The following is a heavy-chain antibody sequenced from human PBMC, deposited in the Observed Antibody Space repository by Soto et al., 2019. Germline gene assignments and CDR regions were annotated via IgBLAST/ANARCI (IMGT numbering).Heavy chain of an antibody. CDR1: GFTFSSYA. V-gene: IGHV3-64D*08. J-gene: IGHJ4*02. Sequence: GGSLRLSCSASGFTFSSYAMHWVRQAPGKGLEYVSAISSNGGSTYYADSVKGRFTISRDNSKNTLYLQMSSLRAEDTAVYYCVKDRIAYCGGDCYALDYWGQGTLVTVSS. CDR2: ISSNGGST. CDR3: VKDRIAYCGGDCYALDY. D-gene: IGHD2-21*02.